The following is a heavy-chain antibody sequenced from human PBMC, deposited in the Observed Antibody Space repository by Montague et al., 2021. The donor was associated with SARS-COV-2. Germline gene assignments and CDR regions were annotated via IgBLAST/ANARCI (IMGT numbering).Heavy chain of an antibody. CDR2: VYYSGST. Sequence: TLSLTCTVSGGSISSGGYYWSWIRQHPGKGLEWIGYVYYSGSTYYNPSLKSRVTISVDTSKNKFSLKLSSVTAADAAVYYCARDPHDYGWFDPWGQGTLVAVSS. CDR3: ARDPHDYGWFDP. D-gene: IGHD4-17*01. CDR1: GGSISSGGYY. V-gene: IGHV4-31*03. J-gene: IGHJ5*02.